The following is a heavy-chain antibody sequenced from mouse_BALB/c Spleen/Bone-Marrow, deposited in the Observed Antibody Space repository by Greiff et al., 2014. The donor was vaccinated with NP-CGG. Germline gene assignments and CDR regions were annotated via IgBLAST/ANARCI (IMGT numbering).Heavy chain of an antibody. Sequence: EVQLQESGAELVKPGASVKLSCTASGFNIKDTYMHWVKQRPEQGLEWIGRIDPANGNTKYDPKFQGKATITADTSSNTAYLQLSSLTSEDTAVYYCARWEYYAMDYWGQGTSITVSS. J-gene: IGHJ4*01. CDR1: GFNIKDTY. CDR3: ARWEYYAMDY. CDR2: IDPANGNT. V-gene: IGHV14-3*02. D-gene: IGHD4-1*01.